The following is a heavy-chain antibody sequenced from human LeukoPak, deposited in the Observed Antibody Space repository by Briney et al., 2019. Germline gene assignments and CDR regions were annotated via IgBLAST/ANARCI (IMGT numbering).Heavy chain of an antibody. CDR1: GFTISSYG. D-gene: IGHD3-3*01. Sequence: GGSLRLSCGASGFTISSYGMHWVRQAPGKGLEWVSAISGSGGSTYYADPVKGRFTISRDNSKNTLYLQMNSLRAEDTAVYYCAKDRITIFGVVIIPGIFDYWGQGTLVTVSS. J-gene: IGHJ4*02. CDR2: ISGSGGST. CDR3: AKDRITIFGVVIIPGIFDY. V-gene: IGHV3-23*01.